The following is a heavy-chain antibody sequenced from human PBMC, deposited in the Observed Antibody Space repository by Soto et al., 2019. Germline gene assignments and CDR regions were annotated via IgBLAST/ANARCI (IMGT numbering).Heavy chain of an antibody. J-gene: IGHJ4*02. CDR1: GGSIGSGGYY. CDR2: IYYSGST. CDR3: ARVVWSGYTYIDY. D-gene: IGHD3-3*01. V-gene: IGHV4-31*03. Sequence: QVQLQESGPGLVKPSQTLSLTCTVSGGSIGSGGYYWSWIRQHPGKGLECIGYIYYSGSTYYNPSLQSRVTISVDTSNNQFSLKLSSVTAADTAVYYCARVVWSGYTYIDYWGQGTLVTVSS.